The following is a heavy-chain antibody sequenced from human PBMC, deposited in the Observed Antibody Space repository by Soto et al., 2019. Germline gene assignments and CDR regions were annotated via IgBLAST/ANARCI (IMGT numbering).Heavy chain of an antibody. D-gene: IGHD4-17*01. J-gene: IGHJ3*02. CDR2: INSDGSST. CDR3: ASGDPGEGDYGPLRAFDI. CDR1: GFTFSSYW. V-gene: IGHV3-74*01. Sequence: EVQLVESGGGLVQPGGSLRLSCAASGFTFSSYWMHWVRQAPGKGLVWVSRINSDGSSTSYADSVKGRFTISRDNAKNTLYLQMNSLRAEDTAVYYCASGDPGEGDYGPLRAFDIWGQGTMVTVSS.